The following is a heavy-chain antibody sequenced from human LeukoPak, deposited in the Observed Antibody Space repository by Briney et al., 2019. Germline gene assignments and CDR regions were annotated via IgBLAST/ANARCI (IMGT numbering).Heavy chain of an antibody. Sequence: GGSLRLSCAASGFTLSAYTVHWVRQAPGKGLEWVAVIYSGGSTYYADSVKGRFTISRDDSKNTLYLQMNSLRAEDTAIYYCARAQWRTYSYYYMDVWGKGTTVTVSS. CDR3: ARAQWRTYSYYYMDV. D-gene: IGHD6-19*01. V-gene: IGHV3-53*01. CDR1: GFTLSAYT. J-gene: IGHJ6*03. CDR2: IYSGGST.